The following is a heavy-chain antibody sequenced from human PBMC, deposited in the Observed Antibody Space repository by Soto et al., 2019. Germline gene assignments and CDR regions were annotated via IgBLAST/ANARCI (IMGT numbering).Heavy chain of an antibody. V-gene: IGHV3-30*18. CDR1: GFTFSSYG. D-gene: IGHD6-13*01. Sequence: GGSLRLSCAASGFTFSSYGMHWVRQAPGKGLEWVAVISYDGSNKYYADSVNGRFTISRDNSKNTLYLQMNSLRAEDTAVYYCAKVLRGAAAGHYFDYWGQGTLVTVSS. J-gene: IGHJ4*02. CDR2: ISYDGSNK. CDR3: AKVLRGAAAGHYFDY.